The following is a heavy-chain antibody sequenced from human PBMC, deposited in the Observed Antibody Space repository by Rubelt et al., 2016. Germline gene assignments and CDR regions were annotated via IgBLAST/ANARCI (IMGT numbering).Heavy chain of an antibody. Sequence: GKREEGGEGLLKPSETLSGTCAGDGGSLSGYYWSWIRQPHGKGSEWIGEINHSGSTNYNPSLKIRVTISVGTSKNQVSLKLSSVTDADTAVYYCARGRRGSSSWLGRDYYGMDVWGQGTTVTVSS. D-gene: IGHD6-13*01. CDR3: ARGRRGSSSWLGRDYYGMDV. CDR2: INHSGST. V-gene: IGHV4-34*01. CDR1: GGSLSGYY. J-gene: IGHJ6*02.